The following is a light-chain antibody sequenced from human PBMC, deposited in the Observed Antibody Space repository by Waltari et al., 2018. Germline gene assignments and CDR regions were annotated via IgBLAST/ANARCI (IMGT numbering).Light chain of an antibody. V-gene: IGKV3-20*01. J-gene: IGKJ2*01. CDR2: GAF. CDR3: QHYGDSPRYT. Sequence: EIVLTQSPGTLSLSPGERVALSCRASQSVSSNYLAWYQQKPGQAPRLLIYGAFSRATGIPDRFSGSGSGTDFSLTISRVEPEDFAVYYCQHYGDSPRYTFGQGTKLQSK. CDR1: QSVSSNY.